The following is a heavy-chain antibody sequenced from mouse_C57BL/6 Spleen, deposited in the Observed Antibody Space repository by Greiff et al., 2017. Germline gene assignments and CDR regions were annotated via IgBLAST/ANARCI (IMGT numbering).Heavy chain of an antibody. CDR1: GFSLTSYG. CDR2: IWSGGST. D-gene: IGHD2-5*01. J-gene: IGHJ2*01. CDR3: DKGDSNYEGVDY. V-gene: IGHV2-4*01. Sequence: QVQLQQSGPGLVQPSQSLSITCTVSGFSLTSYGVHWVRQPPGQGLEWLGVIWSGGSTDSNAAFISRLSISKDNSKRQVFFKMNSLQADDTAIYYCDKGDSNYEGVDYWGQGTTLTVSS.